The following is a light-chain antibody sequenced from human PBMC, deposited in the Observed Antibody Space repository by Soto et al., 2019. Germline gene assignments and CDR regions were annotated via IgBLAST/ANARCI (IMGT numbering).Light chain of an antibody. CDR2: EVS. V-gene: IGLV2-14*01. Sequence: QSALTQPASVSGSPGQSITISCTGTRTDVGGYNFVSWYQQHPGKATKRIIYEVSNRPSGVSNRFSGSKSDNTASLTISGLQADDDADYYCCSYVSSNTYVFGTGTKVTVL. J-gene: IGLJ1*01. CDR1: RTDVGGYNF. CDR3: CSYVSSNTYV.